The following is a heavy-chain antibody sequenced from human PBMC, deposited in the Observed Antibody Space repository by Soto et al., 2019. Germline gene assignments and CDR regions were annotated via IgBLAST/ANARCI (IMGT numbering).Heavy chain of an antibody. CDR2: VSHDGKTE. D-gene: IGHD3-22*01. Sequence: QVQLVESGGGVVQPGRSLRLSCAASGFTFSSYAMHWVRQAPGKGLEWVAVVSHDGKTEYHAASVKGRFTISRDTSANILSLKMNSLRDEDTAVYYCGREPYISGHYSGGCEVWGQGTMVTVSS. CDR3: GREPYISGHYSGGCEV. CDR1: GFTFSSYA. J-gene: IGHJ3*01. V-gene: IGHV3-30*04.